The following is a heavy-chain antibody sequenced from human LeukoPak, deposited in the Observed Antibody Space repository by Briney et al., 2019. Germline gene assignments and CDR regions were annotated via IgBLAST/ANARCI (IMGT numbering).Heavy chain of an antibody. D-gene: IGHD3-22*01. J-gene: IGHJ4*02. CDR2: INAGNGNT. CDR3: AREDSSGWNYFDY. V-gene: IGHV1-3*01. CDR1: GYTFTSYA. Sequence: ASVKVSCKASGYTFTSYAMHWVRQAPGQRLEWMGWINAGNGNTKYSQKFQGRVTITRDTSASTAYMELSSLRSEDTAVYYCAREDSSGWNYFDYWGQGTLVTVSS.